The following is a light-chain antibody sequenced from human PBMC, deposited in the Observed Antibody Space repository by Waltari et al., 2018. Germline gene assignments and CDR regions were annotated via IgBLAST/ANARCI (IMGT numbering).Light chain of an antibody. CDR2: GAS. CDR1: QSVSSN. Sequence: EIVMPQSPATLSVSPGERATLTCRASQSVSSNLAWYQQKPGQAPRLLIYGASTRATGIPARFSGGVSGTEFTLTISSLQSKDFAVYYCQQYNNWYTFGQGTKLEIK. CDR3: QQYNNWYT. V-gene: IGKV3-15*01. J-gene: IGKJ2*01.